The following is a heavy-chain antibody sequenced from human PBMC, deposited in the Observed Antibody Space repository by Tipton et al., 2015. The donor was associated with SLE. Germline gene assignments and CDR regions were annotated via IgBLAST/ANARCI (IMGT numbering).Heavy chain of an antibody. D-gene: IGHD1-26*01. J-gene: IGHJ3*02. CDR1: GGSISNYF. V-gene: IGHV4-59*12. CDR3: ARRIGSRGAFDI. Sequence: TLSLTCTVSGGSISNYFWSWVRQPPGKRLEWIGFASYSGSTNYNPSLKSRVTISVDTSKNQFSLKLSSVTAADTAVYYCARRIGSRGAFDIWGQGTMVTVSS. CDR2: ASYSGST.